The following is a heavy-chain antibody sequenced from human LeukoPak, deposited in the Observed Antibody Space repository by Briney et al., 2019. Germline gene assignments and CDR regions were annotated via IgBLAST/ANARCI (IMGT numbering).Heavy chain of an antibody. V-gene: IGHV1-18*04. CDR2: ISANNGEI. D-gene: IGHD1-14*01. CDR1: GYTFTNYG. Sequence: VASVTVSCTASGYTFTNYGISWVRQAPGQGLEWMSWISANNGEIRYAQNFQARVTMTTDTSTTTAYMELRSLRSDDTAVYYCARVPPSAHQVFSSDYWGQGTQVTVSS. J-gene: IGHJ4*02. CDR3: ARVPPSAHQVFSSDY.